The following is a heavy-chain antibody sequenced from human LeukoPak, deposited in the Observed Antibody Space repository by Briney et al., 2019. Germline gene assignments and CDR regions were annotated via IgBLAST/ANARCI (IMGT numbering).Heavy chain of an antibody. CDR2: IYYGGST. Sequence: PSETLSLTCSISGGSISPYYWTWVRQSPGKGLEWIGYIYYGGSTNYNPSLKSRVTISIDTSETQFSLRLTSVTAADTAVYYCARGSSIWYIPQDYWGQGALVTVSS. V-gene: IGHV4-59*01. D-gene: IGHD6-13*01. CDR1: GGSISPYY. CDR3: ARGSSIWYIPQDY. J-gene: IGHJ4*02.